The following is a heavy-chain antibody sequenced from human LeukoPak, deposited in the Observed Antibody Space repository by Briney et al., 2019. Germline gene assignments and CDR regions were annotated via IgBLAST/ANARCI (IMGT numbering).Heavy chain of an antibody. V-gene: IGHV3-7*01. CDR3: ARDWEGSSWDGYFDY. Sequence: HPGGSLRLSCAASGFDFSTYWMSWVRQAPGKGLEWVANIKYDGSEKYYVDSVKGRFTISRDNAKNSLYLQMDSLRVDDTAVYYCARDWEGSSWDGYFDYWGQGTLITVSS. J-gene: IGHJ4*02. CDR2: IKYDGSEK. D-gene: IGHD6-13*01. CDR1: GFDFSTYW.